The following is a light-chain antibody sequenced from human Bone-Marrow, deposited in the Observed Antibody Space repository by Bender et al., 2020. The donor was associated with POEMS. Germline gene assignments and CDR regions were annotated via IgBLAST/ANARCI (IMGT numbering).Light chain of an antibody. V-gene: IGLV2-14*03. CDR3: SAYTTSSTWV. CDR1: SSDADDYKY. CDR2: DVS. Sequence: QSALTQPASLSGSPGQSITISCTGTSSDADDYKYVSWYQQHPGKAPKLMIYDVSNRPSGLSNRFSGSKSGNTASLTISGLQAEDEAEYYCSAYTTSSTWVFGGGTKLTVL. J-gene: IGLJ3*02.